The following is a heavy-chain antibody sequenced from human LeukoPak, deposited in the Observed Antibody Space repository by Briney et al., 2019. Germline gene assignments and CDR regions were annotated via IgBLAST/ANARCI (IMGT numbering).Heavy chain of an antibody. CDR1: GGAIISYY. CDR2: IYPTGNT. CDR3: ARLKFYDSTGYSPGYYMDV. Sequence: SETLSLTCRVSGGAIISYYWSWIRQPAGEGPEWIGRIYPTGNTDYNPSLKTRVAMSTDLSKEQFSLRLRSVTAADTAVYYCARLKFYDSTGYSPGYYMDVWGKGTAVTVSS. V-gene: IGHV4-4*07. J-gene: IGHJ6*03. D-gene: IGHD3-22*01.